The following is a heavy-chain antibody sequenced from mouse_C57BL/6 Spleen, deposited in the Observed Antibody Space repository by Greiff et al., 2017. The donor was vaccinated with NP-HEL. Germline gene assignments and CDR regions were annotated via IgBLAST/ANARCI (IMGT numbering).Heavy chain of an antibody. J-gene: IGHJ3*01. CDR1: GYTFTSYW. V-gene: IGHV1-61*01. Sequence: QVQLQQPGAELVRPGSSVKLSCKASGYTFTSYWMDWVKQRPGQGLEWIGNIYPSDSETHYNQKFKDKATLTVDKSSSTAYMQLSSLTSEDSAVYYCAREAAAGLNAWVAYWGQGTLVTVSA. D-gene: IGHD2-4*01. CDR2: IYPSDSET. CDR3: AREAAAGLNAWVAY.